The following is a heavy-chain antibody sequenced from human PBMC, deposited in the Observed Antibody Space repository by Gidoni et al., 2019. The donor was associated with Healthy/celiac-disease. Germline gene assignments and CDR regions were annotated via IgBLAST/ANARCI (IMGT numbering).Heavy chain of an antibody. D-gene: IGHD4-17*01. CDR2: INHSGST. CDR3: ARGYGDYNY. Sequence: HVHLQPWGAGLFQPSETLSLTCAVYGGSFSGYYWSWIRQPPGKGLEWIGGINHSGSTNYNPSLKSRVTISVDTSKNQFSLKLSSVTAADTAVYYCARGYGDYNYWGQGTLVTVSS. J-gene: IGHJ4*02. CDR1: GGSFSGYY. V-gene: IGHV4-34*01.